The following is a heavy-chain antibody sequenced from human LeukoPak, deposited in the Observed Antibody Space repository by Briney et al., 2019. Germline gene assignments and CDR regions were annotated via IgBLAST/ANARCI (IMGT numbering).Heavy chain of an antibody. Sequence: ASVTVSCKASGYTFTSYYMHWVRQAPGQGLEWMGIINPSGGSTSYAQKFQGRVTMTRDTSTSTVYMELSSLRSEDTAVYYCARDSPLTPIIDQDAFDIWGQGTMVTVSS. CDR3: ARDSPLTPIIDQDAFDI. V-gene: IGHV1-46*01. CDR1: GYTFTSYY. CDR2: INPSGGST. J-gene: IGHJ3*02. D-gene: IGHD1-20*01.